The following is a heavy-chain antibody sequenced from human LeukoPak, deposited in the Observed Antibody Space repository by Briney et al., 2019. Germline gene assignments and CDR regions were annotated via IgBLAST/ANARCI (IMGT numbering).Heavy chain of an antibody. D-gene: IGHD2-2*01. CDR1: GFTFDDYA. CDR3: AKALDIVVVPAAIFPLDY. Sequence: GRSLRLSCAASGFTFDDYAMHWVRQAPGKGLEWVSTISGSGGSTYYADSVKGRFTISRDNSKNTLYLQMNSLRAEDTAVYNCAKALDIVVVPAAIFPLDYWGQGTLVTVSS. V-gene: IGHV3-23*01. J-gene: IGHJ4*02. CDR2: ISGSGGST.